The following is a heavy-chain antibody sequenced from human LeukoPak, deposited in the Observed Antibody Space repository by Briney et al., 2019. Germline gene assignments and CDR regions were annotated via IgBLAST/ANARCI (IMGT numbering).Heavy chain of an antibody. J-gene: IGHJ4*02. V-gene: IGHV4-31*03. D-gene: IGHD5-24*01. CDR3: ARGHGYNYSPYYFDY. CDR1: GGSIVSGTYY. Sequence: PSQTLSLTCTVSGGSIVSGTYYWSWIRQHPGKGLEWIGYIYYQGSTYHNPSLKSRVTISVDTSKNQFSLKLSSVTAADTAVYYCARGHGYNYSPYYFDYWGQGTLVTVSS. CDR2: IYYQGST.